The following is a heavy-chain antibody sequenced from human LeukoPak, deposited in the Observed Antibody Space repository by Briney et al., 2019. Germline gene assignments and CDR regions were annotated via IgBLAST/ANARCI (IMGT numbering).Heavy chain of an antibody. D-gene: IGHD4-17*01. CDR3: AITDYGDYALYAFDI. J-gene: IGHJ3*02. CDR2: IYYSGST. V-gene: IGHV4-39*01. Sequence: PSETLSLTCTVSGGSISSSSYYWGWIRQPPGKRLEWIGSIYYSGSTYYNPSLKSRATISVDTSKNQFSLKLSSVTAADTAVYYCAITDYGDYALYAFDIWGQGTMVTVSS. CDR1: GGSISSSSYY.